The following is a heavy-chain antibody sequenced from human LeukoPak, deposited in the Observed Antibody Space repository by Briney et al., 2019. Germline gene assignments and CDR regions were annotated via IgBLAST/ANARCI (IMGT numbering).Heavy chain of an antibody. CDR3: AAYYYDSSGYALPYFQH. J-gene: IGHJ1*01. CDR1: GYTFTGYY. Sequence: ASVKVSCKASGYTFTGYYMHWVRQAPGQGLEWMRWINPNSGGTNYAQKFQGRVTMTRDTSISTAYTELSRLRSDDTAVYYCAAYYYDSSGYALPYFQHWGQGTLVTVSS. CDR2: INPNSGGT. V-gene: IGHV1-2*02. D-gene: IGHD3-22*01.